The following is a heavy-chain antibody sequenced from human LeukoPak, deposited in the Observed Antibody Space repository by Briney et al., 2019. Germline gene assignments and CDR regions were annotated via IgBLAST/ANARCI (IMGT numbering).Heavy chain of an antibody. J-gene: IGHJ4*02. CDR2: IYYSGSN. Sequence: MPSETLSLTRTVSGASISSYYWSWVRQPPGKRLQWLGYIYYSGSNNYNPPLKSRVTISVDTSKNQFSLKQSSVTAADTAVYYCARGDGDYSYGWLWDYWGQGTLVTVSS. D-gene: IGHD5-18*01. V-gene: IGHV4-59*01. CDR3: ARGDGDYSYGWLWDY. CDR1: GASISSYY.